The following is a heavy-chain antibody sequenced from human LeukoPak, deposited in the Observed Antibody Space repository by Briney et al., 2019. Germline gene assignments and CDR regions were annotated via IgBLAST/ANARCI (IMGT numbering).Heavy chain of an antibody. V-gene: IGHV3-74*01. CDR2: INSDGSST. J-gene: IGHJ4*02. CDR3: ARVSTYSAIDY. Sequence: GGSLRLSCAASGFTFSDYYMSWIRQAPGKGLEWVSRINSDGSSTSYADSVKGRFTISRDNAENTLYLQMNSLRAEDTAVYYCARVSTYSAIDYWGQGTLVTVSS. D-gene: IGHD1-26*01. CDR1: GFTFSDYY.